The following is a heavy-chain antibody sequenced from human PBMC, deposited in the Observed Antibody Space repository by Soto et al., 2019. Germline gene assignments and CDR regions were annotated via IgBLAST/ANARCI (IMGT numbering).Heavy chain of an antibody. J-gene: IGHJ4*02. CDR3: ASDFGVKTDY. Sequence: ASVKVSCRASGYTFTGYYMHGVRQAPGQGLEWMGWINPNSGGTNYAQKFQGRVTMTRDTSISTAYMELSRLRSDDTAVYYCASDFGVKTDYCGQCNLVTVCS. CDR1: GYTFTGYY. CDR2: INPNSGGT. D-gene: IGHD3-10*01. V-gene: IGHV1-2*02.